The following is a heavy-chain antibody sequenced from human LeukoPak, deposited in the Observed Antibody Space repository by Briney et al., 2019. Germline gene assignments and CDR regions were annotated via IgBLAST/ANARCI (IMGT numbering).Heavy chain of an antibody. V-gene: IGHV1-8*01. Sequence: GASVKVSCKASGYTFTSYDINWVRQATGQGLEWMGWMNPNSGKTGYAQKFQGRVTMTRNTPISTAYMELSSLRSEDTAVYYCARAKSYDFWSGNWFDPWGQGTLVTVSS. CDR1: GYTFTSYD. D-gene: IGHD3-3*01. J-gene: IGHJ5*02. CDR2: MNPNSGKT. CDR3: ARAKSYDFWSGNWFDP.